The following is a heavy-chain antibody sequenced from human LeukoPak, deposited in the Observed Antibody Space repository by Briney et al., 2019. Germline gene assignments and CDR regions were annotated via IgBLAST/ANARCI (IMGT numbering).Heavy chain of an antibody. Sequence: PGESLKISCKGSGYSFTSYWIGWVRQMPGKGLEWMGIIYPGDSDTRYSPSFQGQVTISADKSISTAYLQWSSLKASDTAMYYCARRGVQSGSYLDFDYWGQGTLVTVSS. D-gene: IGHD1-26*01. CDR3: ARRGVQSGSYLDFDY. J-gene: IGHJ4*02. V-gene: IGHV5-51*01. CDR1: GYSFTSYW. CDR2: IYPGDSDT.